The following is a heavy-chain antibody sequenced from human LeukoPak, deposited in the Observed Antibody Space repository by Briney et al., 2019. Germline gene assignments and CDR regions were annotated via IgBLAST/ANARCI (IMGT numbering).Heavy chain of an antibody. CDR3: ASYSGSYGWFDP. CDR2: IYSGGST. V-gene: IGHV3-66*02. J-gene: IGHJ5*02. D-gene: IGHD1-26*01. Sequence: RGSLRLSCAASGFTVSSNYMSWVRQAPGKGLEWVSVIYSGGSTYYADSVKGRFTISRDNSKNTLYLQMNSLRAEDTAVYYCASYSGSYGWFDPWGQGTLVTVSS. CDR1: GFTVSSNY.